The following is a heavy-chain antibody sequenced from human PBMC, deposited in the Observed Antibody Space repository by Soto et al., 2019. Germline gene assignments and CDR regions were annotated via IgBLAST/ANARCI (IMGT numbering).Heavy chain of an antibody. Sequence: GESLKIAGKGFGYTFAGDCITWVGQKPGKGLEWMGRIDPSDSQTYYSPSFRGHVTISATKSITTVFLQWSSLRASDTAMYYCARQIYDSDTGPNFQYYFDSWGQGTPVTVSS. V-gene: IGHV5-10-1*01. J-gene: IGHJ4*02. CDR2: IDPSDSQT. CDR1: GYTFAGDC. CDR3: ARQIYDSDTGPNFQYYFDS. D-gene: IGHD3-22*01.